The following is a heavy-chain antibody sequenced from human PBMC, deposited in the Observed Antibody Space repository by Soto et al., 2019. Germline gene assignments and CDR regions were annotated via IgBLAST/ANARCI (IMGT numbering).Heavy chain of an antibody. J-gene: IGHJ4*02. D-gene: IGHD2-15*01. CDR2: INPGSNSA. CDR3: AGASSRVSSVVAAY. CDR1: NDSLSSHF. V-gene: IGHV1-46*01. Sequence: QVQLLQSGAAVRKPGASVTVSCKASNDSLSSHFIHWVRQAPREGLEWMGIINPGSNSASYSKEFQGILTLTSYMASRTVYMQLSNLRSDDTAVYYCAGASSRVSSVVAAYWGQGTLVTFSS.